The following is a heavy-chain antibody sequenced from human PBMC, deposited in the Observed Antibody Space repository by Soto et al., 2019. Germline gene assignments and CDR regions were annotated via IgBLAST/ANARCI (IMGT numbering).Heavy chain of an antibody. CDR3: ARGEPYYDFWSGYLRYYYYYYMDV. J-gene: IGHJ6*03. CDR1: GGSFSGYY. D-gene: IGHD3-3*01. CDR2: INHSGST. Sequence: PSETLSLTCAVYGGSFSGYYWSWIRQPPGKGLEWIGEINHSGSTNYNPSLKSRVTISVDTSKNQFSLKLSSVTAADTAVYYCARGEPYYDFWSGYLRYYYYYYMDVWGKGTTVTVSS. V-gene: IGHV4-34*01.